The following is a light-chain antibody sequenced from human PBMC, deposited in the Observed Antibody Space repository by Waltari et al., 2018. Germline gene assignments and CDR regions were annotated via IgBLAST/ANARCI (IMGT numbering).Light chain of an antibody. V-gene: IGLV2-11*01. CDR3: CSYAGSDTGVV. CDR2: EVP. J-gene: IGLJ2*01. CDR1: SDAIGHYNF. Sequence: QSALTQPRSVSGSPGPSAPLPCTATSDAIGHYNFASWYQHHPGKAPEVILYEVPRPPSGVPDRVSGSKSGNTASLTISGLQTDEEASDYCCSYAGSDTGVVFGGGTRLTVL.